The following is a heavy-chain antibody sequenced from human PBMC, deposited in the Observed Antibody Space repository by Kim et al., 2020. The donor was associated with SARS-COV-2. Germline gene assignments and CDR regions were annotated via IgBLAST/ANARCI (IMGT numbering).Heavy chain of an antibody. Sequence: YAQQCQGRVTITRGTSTSTAYMELSRLRSDDTAVYYCARGLAVAGTQDYWGQGTLVTVSS. D-gene: IGHD6-19*01. CDR3: ARGLAVAGTQDY. J-gene: IGHJ4*02. V-gene: IGHV1-2*02.